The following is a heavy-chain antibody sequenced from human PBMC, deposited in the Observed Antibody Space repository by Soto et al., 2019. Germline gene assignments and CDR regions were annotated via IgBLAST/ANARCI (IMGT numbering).Heavy chain of an antibody. Sequence: SETLSLTCTVSGASISGSSYYWGWIRQAPGKGLEWIGSVYDSGTTYYNPSLKSRVTISVDTSNNQFSLKLSSVTAADTAVYYCARQPYRSVAAMVWGQGTQVTVSS. CDR2: VYDSGTT. CDR1: GASISGSSYY. CDR3: ARQPYRSVAAMV. J-gene: IGHJ4*02. D-gene: IGHD6-6*01. V-gene: IGHV4-39*01.